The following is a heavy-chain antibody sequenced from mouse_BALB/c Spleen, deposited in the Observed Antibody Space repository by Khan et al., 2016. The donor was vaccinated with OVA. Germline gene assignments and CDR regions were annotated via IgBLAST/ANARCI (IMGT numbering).Heavy chain of an antibody. CDR2: LNPNNGGT. Sequence: QVQLQQSGAELVKPGASVKLSCKASGYTFTSYWMHWVKLRPGQGFEWIGELNPNNGGTNYNEQFKRQATLTVDKFSSTAYMQRSSRTSEDSAVEYWTIGNDPYDAMACWGQGAAVNVAA. J-gene: IGHJ4*01. V-gene: IGHV1S81*02. CDR1: GYTFTSYW. D-gene: IGHD2-2*01. CDR3: TIGNDPYDAMAC.